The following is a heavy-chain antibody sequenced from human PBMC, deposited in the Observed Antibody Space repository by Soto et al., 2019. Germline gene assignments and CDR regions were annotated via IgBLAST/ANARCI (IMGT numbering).Heavy chain of an antibody. V-gene: IGHV4-39*07. CDR1: SAPVSSSTYT. CDR3: ARRSNSGYFYGMDV. CDR2: IYYSGST. D-gene: IGHD3-22*01. Sequence: SETLSLTCTVSSAPVSSSTYTWGWIRQPPGKGLEWIGSIYYSGSTNYNPSLKNRVNVSVDTSKNQFSLKLSSVTAADKGVHYCARRSNSGYFYGMDVRGPGTTVHLSS. J-gene: IGHJ6*02.